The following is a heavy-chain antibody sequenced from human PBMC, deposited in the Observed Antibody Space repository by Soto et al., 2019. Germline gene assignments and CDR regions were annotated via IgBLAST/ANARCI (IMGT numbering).Heavy chain of an antibody. CDR3: ARDLYYYGSGSGYFDY. D-gene: IGHD3-10*01. CDR1: GFTFNSYS. Sequence: EVQLVESGGGLVQPGGSLRLSCATSGFTFNSYSMNWVRQAPGKGLEWISYISSSSSTIYYTDSVKGRFTISRDNAKNSLYLQMNSLRDEDTAVYYCARDLYYYGSGSGYFDYWGQGTLVTVSS. V-gene: IGHV3-48*02. CDR2: ISSSSSTI. J-gene: IGHJ4*02.